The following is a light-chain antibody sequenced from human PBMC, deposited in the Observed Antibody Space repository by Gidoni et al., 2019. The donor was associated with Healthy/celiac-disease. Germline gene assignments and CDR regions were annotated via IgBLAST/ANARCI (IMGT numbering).Light chain of an antibody. J-gene: IGKJ2*01. V-gene: IGKV4-1*01. CDR3: QQYYSTPYT. Sequence: DIVRTQSPDSLAVSLGERATINCKSSQSVLYSSNNKNYLAWYQQKPGQPPKLLLYWASTRESGVPDRFSGSGSGTDFTLTISSLQAEDVAVYYCQQYYSTPYTFGQGTKLEIK. CDR1: QSVLYSSNNKNY. CDR2: WAS.